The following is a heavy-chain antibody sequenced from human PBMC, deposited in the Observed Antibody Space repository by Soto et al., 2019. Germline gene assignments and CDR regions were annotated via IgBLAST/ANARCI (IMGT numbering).Heavy chain of an antibody. CDR3: AKHDSSGWYVFDY. CDR2: ISGSGGST. Sequence: EVQLLESGGGLVQPGGSLRLSCAASGFTFSSYAMSWVRQAPGKGLSWVSGISGSGGSTYYADSVKGLFTISRDNSKNTLYLPRNSLRAEDTAVYYCAKHDSSGWYVFDYWGQGTLVTVSS. V-gene: IGHV3-23*01. CDR1: GFTFSSYA. D-gene: IGHD6-19*01. J-gene: IGHJ4*02.